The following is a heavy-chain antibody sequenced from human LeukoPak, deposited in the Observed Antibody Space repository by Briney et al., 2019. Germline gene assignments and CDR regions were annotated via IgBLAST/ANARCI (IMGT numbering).Heavy chain of an antibody. D-gene: IGHD6-6*01. CDR2: IIPIFGTA. CDR3: ALGGSSSSPYGY. J-gene: IGHJ4*02. Sequence: ASVKVSCKASGGTFSSYAISWVRQAPGQGLEWMGGIIPIFGTANYAQKFQGRVTITTDESTSTAYMELSSLRSEDTAVYYCALGGSSSSPYGYWGQGTLVTVSS. V-gene: IGHV1-69*05. CDR1: GGTFSSYA.